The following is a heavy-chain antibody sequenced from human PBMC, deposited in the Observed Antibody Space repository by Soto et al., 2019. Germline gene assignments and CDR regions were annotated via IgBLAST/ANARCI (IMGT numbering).Heavy chain of an antibody. D-gene: IGHD2-15*01. V-gene: IGHV4-4*02. CDR2: VFHSGST. CDR1: GVPMANTNW. CDR3: TRVAQGYCSGSRCYRWFAS. J-gene: IGHJ5*01. Sequence: PSETLSLTCAVSGVPMANTNWWSGVRQPPGKGLEWIGEVFHSGSTNYNPSLKSRVTISVDKSKNQFSLNLTSVTAADTAVYYCTRVAQGYCSGSRCYRWFASWGQGTLVIVSA.